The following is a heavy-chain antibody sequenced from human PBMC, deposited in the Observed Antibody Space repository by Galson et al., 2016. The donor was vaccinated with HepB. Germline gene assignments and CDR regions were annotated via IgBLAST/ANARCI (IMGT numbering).Heavy chain of an antibody. CDR3: ARHILSSSPYYFDY. J-gene: IGHJ4*02. Sequence: SETLSLTCTVSGDSISGDTSYWGWIRQPPGKGLEWIGSIYYSGSTYYNPSLKSRVTISVDTSKNQFSLKLSSVTAADAAVYYCARHILSSSPYYFDYWGQGTLVTVSS. V-gene: IGHV4-39*01. D-gene: IGHD6-6*01. CDR2: IYYSGST. CDR1: GDSISGDTSY.